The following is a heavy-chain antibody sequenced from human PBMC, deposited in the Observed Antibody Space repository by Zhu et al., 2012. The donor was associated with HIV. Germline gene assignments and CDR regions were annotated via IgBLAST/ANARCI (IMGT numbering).Heavy chain of an antibody. V-gene: IGHV4-38-2*01. CDR3: ARLRWSNRDYYMDV. J-gene: IGHJ6*03. D-gene: IGHD4-23*01. CDR1: GYSISSGYY. Sequence: QVQLQESGPGLVKPSETLSLTCAVSGYSISSGYYWGWIRQPPGKGLERIGSIYHSGSTYYNPSLKSRVTISVDTSKNQFSLKLSSVTAADTAVYYCARLRWSNRDYYMDVWGKGTTVTVSS. CDR2: IYHSGST.